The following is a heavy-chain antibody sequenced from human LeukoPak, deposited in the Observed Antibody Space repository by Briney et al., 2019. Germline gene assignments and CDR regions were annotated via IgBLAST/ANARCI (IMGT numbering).Heavy chain of an antibody. V-gene: IGHV1-18*01. Sequence: ASVKVSCKASGYTFTSYGISWVRQAPGQGLEWMGWISAYNGNTNYAQKLQGRVTMTTDTSTSTAYMELRSLRSDDTAVYYCARGRWEDIVVVPAAIWFDPWGQGTLVTVSS. D-gene: IGHD2-2*01. CDR3: ARGRWEDIVVVPAAIWFDP. CDR1: GYTFTSYG. CDR2: ISAYNGNT. J-gene: IGHJ5*02.